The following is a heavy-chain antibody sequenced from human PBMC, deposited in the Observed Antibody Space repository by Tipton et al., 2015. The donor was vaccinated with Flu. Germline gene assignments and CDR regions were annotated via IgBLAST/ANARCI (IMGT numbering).Heavy chain of an antibody. CDR1: GGSINNSGYY. J-gene: IGHJ4*02. D-gene: IGHD2-21*01. Sequence: LSLTCVVSGGSINNSGYYWGWIRQPPGKGLEWVANIKQDGSVKYYVDSVKGRFTTSRDNAKNSLYLQMNNLRVEDTATYYCAKELFRASSGTRGGGYWGQGTLVTVSS. CDR3: AKELFRASSGTRGGGY. V-gene: IGHV3-7*03. CDR2: IKQDGSVK.